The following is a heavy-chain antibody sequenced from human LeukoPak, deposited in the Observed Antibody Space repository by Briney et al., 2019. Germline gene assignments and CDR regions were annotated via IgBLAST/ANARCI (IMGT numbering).Heavy chain of an antibody. J-gene: IGHJ3*02. CDR2: ISYDGSNK. V-gene: IGHV3-30*18. CDR1: GFTFSSYG. CDR3: AKDQLLWFGESLSNGAFDI. D-gene: IGHD3-10*01. Sequence: GGSLRLSCAASGFTFSSYGMHWVRQAPGKGLEWVAVISYDGSNKYYADSVKGRFTISRDNSKNTLYLQMNSLRAEDTAVYYCAKDQLLWFGESLSNGAFDIWGQGTMVTVSS.